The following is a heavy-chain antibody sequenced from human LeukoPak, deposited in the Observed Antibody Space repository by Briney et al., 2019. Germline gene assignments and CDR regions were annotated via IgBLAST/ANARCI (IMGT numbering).Heavy chain of an antibody. CDR2: IHYTGST. J-gene: IGHJ4*02. CDR1: GGSINSYY. D-gene: IGHD2-21*01. Sequence: PSETLFLTCTVSGGSINSYYWSWIRQPPGKGLECIGYIHYTGSTNYNPSLKSRVTIPVDTSKNQFSLKLSSVTAADTAVYYCARGMAFVDWGQGTLVTVSS. V-gene: IGHV4-59*12. CDR3: ARGMAFVD.